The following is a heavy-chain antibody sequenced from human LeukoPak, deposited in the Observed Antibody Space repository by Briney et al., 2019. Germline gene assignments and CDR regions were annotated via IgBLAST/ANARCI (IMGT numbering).Heavy chain of an antibody. CDR1: GFTFSNYG. D-gene: IGHD3-16*01. J-gene: IGHJ4*02. CDR2: IWYDGSDR. V-gene: IGHV3-33*01. Sequence: HPGRSLRLSCAASGFTFSNYGMHWVRQAPGKGLEWVAVIWYDGSDRYHADSVKGRFTISRDNSKNTLYLQMNSLRVEDTAVYYCARPVVLGAYLRGAYYFDSWGQGTLVTVSS. CDR3: ARPVVLGAYLRGAYYFDS.